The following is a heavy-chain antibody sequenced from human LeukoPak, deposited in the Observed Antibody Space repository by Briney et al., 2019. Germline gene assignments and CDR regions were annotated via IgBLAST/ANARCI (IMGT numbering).Heavy chain of an antibody. D-gene: IGHD3-22*01. CDR1: GFTFSSYG. Sequence: QTGGSLRLSCAASGFTFSSYGMSWVRQAPGKGLEWVSAISGSGGSTYYADSVKGRFTISRDNSKNTLYLQMNSLRAEDTAVYYCAKDERLYYYDSSGYPDYWGQGTLVTVSS. V-gene: IGHV3-23*01. CDR2: ISGSGGST. J-gene: IGHJ4*02. CDR3: AKDERLYYYDSSGYPDY.